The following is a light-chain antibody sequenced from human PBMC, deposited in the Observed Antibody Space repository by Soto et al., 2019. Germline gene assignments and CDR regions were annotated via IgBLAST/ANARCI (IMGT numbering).Light chain of an antibody. CDR1: SSDVGSYNL. J-gene: IGLJ2*01. Sequence: QSALTQPASVSGSPGQSITISCTGTSSDVGSYNLVSWYQQHQGKAPKLMIYEGSKRHSGVSNRFSGSKSGNTASLTISGLQAEDEADYYCCSYAGSSTYHVVFGGGTKLTVL. CDR3: CSYAGSSTYHVV. V-gene: IGLV2-23*01. CDR2: EGS.